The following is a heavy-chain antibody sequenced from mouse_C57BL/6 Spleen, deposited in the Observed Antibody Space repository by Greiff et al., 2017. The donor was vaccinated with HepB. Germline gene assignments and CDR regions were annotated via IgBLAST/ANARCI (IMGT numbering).Heavy chain of an antibody. J-gene: IGHJ1*03. CDR3: ARGYGSREYWYCDG. D-gene: IGHD1-1*01. V-gene: IGHV1-61*01. Sequence: QVQLKQPGAELVRPGSSVKLSCKASGYTFTSYWMDWVKQRPGQGLEWIGNIYPSDSETHYNQKFKDKATLTVDKSSSTAYMQLSSLTSEDSAVYYCARGYGSREYWYCDGWGTGTTVTVSS. CDR1: GYTFTSYW. CDR2: IYPSDSET.